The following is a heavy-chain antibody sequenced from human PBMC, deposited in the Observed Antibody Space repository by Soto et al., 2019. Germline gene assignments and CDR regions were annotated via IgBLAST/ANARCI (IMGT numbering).Heavy chain of an antibody. CDR3: ARSQTTVNSYDY. D-gene: IGHD4-17*01. CDR1: GGSISSSSYY. Sequence: SETLSLTCTVSGGSISSSSYYWGWIRQPPGKGLEWIGYIYHSGSTYYNPSLKSRVTISVDRSKNQFSLKLSSVTAADTAVHYCARSQTTVNSYDYWGQGTLVTVSS. J-gene: IGHJ4*02. CDR2: IYHSGST. V-gene: IGHV4-30-2*01.